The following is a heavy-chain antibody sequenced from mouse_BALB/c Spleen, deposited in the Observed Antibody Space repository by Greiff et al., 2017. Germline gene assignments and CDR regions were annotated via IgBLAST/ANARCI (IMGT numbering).Heavy chain of an antibody. CDR1: GYTFTSYW. V-gene: IGHV1S22*01. J-gene: IGHJ3*01. D-gene: IGHD1-1*01. CDR3: RRSYYYGSSTWFAY. CDR2: IYPGSGST. Sequence: LQQPGSELVRPGASVKLSCKASGYTFTSYWMHWVKQRHGQGLEWIGNIYPGSGSTNYDEKFKSKGTLTVDTSSSTAYMHLSSLTSEDSAVYYCRRSYYYGSSTWFAYWGQGTLVTVSA.